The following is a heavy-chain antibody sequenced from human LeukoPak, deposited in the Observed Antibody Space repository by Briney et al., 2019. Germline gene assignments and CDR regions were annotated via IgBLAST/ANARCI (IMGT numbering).Heavy chain of an antibody. D-gene: IGHD4-23*01. V-gene: IGHV1-2*02. Sequence: ASVKVSCKASGHTFTGYYMHWVRQAPGQGLEWMGWINPNSGGTNYAQKFQGRVTMTRDTSISTAYMELNRLTSDDTAVYYCARTQQGGNSDPRLAAFDFWGQGALVTVSS. CDR1: GHTFTGYY. CDR3: ARTQQGGNSDPRLAAFDF. CDR2: INPNSGGT. J-gene: IGHJ4*02.